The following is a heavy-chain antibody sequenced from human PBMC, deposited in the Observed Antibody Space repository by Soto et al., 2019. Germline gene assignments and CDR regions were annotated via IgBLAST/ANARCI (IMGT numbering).Heavy chain of an antibody. D-gene: IGHD3-16*02. Sequence: PGGSLRLSCTASGFSFTDAWMGWVRQAPGEGLEWVARIKSKTDGGTRDHAESVKDRFTISRDDSKNTLYLQMNGLKTEDTGIYYCNTDDFLRESDRYRWADWGQGSLVTVSS. CDR3: NTDDFLRESDRYRWAD. V-gene: IGHV3-15*01. J-gene: IGHJ4*02. CDR2: IKSKTDGGTR. CDR1: GFSFTDAW.